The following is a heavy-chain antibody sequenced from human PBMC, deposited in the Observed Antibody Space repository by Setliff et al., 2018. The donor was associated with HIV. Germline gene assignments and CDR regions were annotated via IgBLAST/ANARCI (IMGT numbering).Heavy chain of an antibody. D-gene: IGHD2-8*01. CDR3: VLYSTGASRFDY. J-gene: IGHJ4*02. CDR2: IDPENDET. CDR1: GYTFIDKY. Sequence: ASVKVSCKASGYTFIDKYMHWVRQAPGKGLHWMGHIDPENDETKYSQKFQVRFTMTADRSTDTAYMELSGLRSEDTAIYYCVLYSTGASRFDYWGQGTLVTVSS. V-gene: IGHV1-69-2*01.